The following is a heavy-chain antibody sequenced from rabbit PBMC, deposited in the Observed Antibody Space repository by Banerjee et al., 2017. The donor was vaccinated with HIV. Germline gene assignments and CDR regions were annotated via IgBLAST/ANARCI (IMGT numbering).Heavy chain of an antibody. Sequence: QEQLEESGGGLVQPGGSLKLSCKASGFDFSTYGVNWVRQAPGKGLELVACIYTGSGSTYYASWAKGRFTISKTSSTTVTLQMTSLTAADTATYFCAREDYAIYGNGYFNLWGPGTLVTVS. D-gene: IGHD6-1*01. CDR2: IYTGSGST. CDR3: AREDYAIYGNGYFNL. V-gene: IGHV1S45*01. J-gene: IGHJ4*01. CDR1: GFDFSTYG.